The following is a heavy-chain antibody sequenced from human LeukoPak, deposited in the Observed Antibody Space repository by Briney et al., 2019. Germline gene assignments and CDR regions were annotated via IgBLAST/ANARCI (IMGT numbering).Heavy chain of an antibody. D-gene: IGHD3-22*01. Sequence: GESLRLSCAASGFTVSSNYMSWVRQAPGKGLEWVSLIYSGGSTYYADSLKGRITISRDNSKNTLYLQMDSLRAEDTAVYYCVKDEAPYYYDSSGYYFGDWGQGTLVTVSS. CDR1: GFTVSSNY. CDR3: VKDEAPYYYDSSGYYFGD. CDR2: IYSGGST. J-gene: IGHJ4*02. V-gene: IGHV3-66*01.